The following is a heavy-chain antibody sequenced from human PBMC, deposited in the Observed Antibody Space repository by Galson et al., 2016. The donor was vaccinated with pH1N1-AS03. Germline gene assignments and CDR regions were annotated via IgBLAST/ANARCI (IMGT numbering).Heavy chain of an antibody. CDR1: GFRFDDYA. D-gene: IGHD3/OR15-3a*01. Sequence: LRLSCAVSGFRFDDYAMHWVRQAPGKGLEWVSSISWNSNKIDYADSVKGRFTVSRDSAKNSLNLQMNSLRAEDTALYYCIKGGAASADFFDIWGQGTMVTVSS. CDR3: IKGGAASADFFDI. CDR2: ISWNSNKI. V-gene: IGHV3-9*01. J-gene: IGHJ3*02.